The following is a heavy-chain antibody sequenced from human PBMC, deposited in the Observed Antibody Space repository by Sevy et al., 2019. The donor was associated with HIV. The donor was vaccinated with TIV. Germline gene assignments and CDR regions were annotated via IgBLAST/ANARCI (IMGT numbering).Heavy chain of an antibody. CDR3: ARHFRHGYNYDGFDI. D-gene: IGHD5-12*01. V-gene: IGHV4-59*08. Sequence: SETLSLTCTVSGGSISSYYWSWIRQPPGKGLEWIGYIYYSGTTTNYNPSLKSRVTISIDTSKNQFSLKLTSVTAADTAVYYCARHFRHGYNYDGFDIWGQGTVVTVSS. J-gene: IGHJ3*02. CDR2: IYYSGTTT. CDR1: GGSISSYY.